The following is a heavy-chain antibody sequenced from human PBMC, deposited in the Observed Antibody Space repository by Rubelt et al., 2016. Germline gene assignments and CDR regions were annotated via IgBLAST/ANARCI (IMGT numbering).Heavy chain of an antibody. V-gene: IGHV1-18*01. D-gene: IGHD2/OR15-2a*01. J-gene: IGHJ3*02. Sequence: GLEWMGWISTYIGKTNYSQNLPGRVTMTTDTSTSTAYMELRSLRSDYTAVCYCARPKGISGNAFEIWGQGTMVTVSS. CDR3: ARPKGISGNAFEI. CDR2: ISTYIGKT.